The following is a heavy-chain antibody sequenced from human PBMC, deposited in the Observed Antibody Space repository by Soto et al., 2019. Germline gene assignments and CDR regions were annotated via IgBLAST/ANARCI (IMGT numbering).Heavy chain of an antibody. V-gene: IGHV1-58*02. D-gene: IGHD3-9*01. CDR1: GFTFSSSA. CDR2: IVVGSGDR. CDR3: AADSTSQNVDWVSEGAFDV. J-gene: IGHJ3*01. Sequence: QMQLVQSGPEVKKPGTSVKVSCKASGFTFSSSAIQWVRQARGQGLEWIGWIVVGSGDRNHAQKFRGRVTLTRDMSTNTASMELSSLTSDDTAVYYCAADSTSQNVDWVSEGAFDVWGQGTMVTVSS.